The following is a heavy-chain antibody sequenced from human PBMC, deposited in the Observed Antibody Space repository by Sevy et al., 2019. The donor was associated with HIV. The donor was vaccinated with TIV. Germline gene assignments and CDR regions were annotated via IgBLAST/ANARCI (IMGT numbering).Heavy chain of an antibody. CDR2: IGARGET. Sequence: SETLSLTCTVSGDSSGSGYYYWGWIRQPAGKGLEWIGRIGARGETHYNPSLKSRVTISLDTSKTQISLRLTSVTAADTAMYYCARAIDQSVTHDYGDYFDYWGQGTLVTVSS. CDR1: GDSSGSGYYY. CDR3: ARAIDQSVTHDYGDYFDY. J-gene: IGHJ4*02. V-gene: IGHV4-61*02. D-gene: IGHD4-17*01.